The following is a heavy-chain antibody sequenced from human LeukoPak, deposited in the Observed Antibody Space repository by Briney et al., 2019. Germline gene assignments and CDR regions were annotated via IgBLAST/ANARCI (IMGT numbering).Heavy chain of an antibody. CDR3: AREMTTKGQFDS. CDR2: ISYDGRDT. J-gene: IGHJ4*01. Sequence: GGSLRLSCAAPGLTFSHHSMNWIRQAPSKGLEWVAVISYDGRDTYYADSVRGRFTISRDNSKNIQYLQMNNMTPGDTAVYFCAREMTTKGQFDSWGRGTLVTVSS. D-gene: IGHD1-1*01. CDR1: GLTFSHHS. V-gene: IGHV3-30*04.